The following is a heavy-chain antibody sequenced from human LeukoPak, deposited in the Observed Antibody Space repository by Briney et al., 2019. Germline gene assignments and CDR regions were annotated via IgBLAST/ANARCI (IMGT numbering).Heavy chain of an antibody. J-gene: IGHJ3*02. D-gene: IGHD3-10*01. CDR3: ARYFRGLYAFDM. V-gene: IGHV4-59*01. Sequence: SETLSLTCSVSVGSISSYYWTWIRQPPGKGLEWIGYIFNTGSTNYNPSLKSRVNISIDTSKSQISLKLRSVTAADTAMYYCARYFRGLYAFDMWGQGTMVTV. CDR2: IFNTGST. CDR1: VGSISSYY.